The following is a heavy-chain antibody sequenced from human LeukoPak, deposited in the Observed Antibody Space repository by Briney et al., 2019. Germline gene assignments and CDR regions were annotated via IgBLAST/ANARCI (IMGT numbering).Heavy chain of an antibody. J-gene: IGHJ4*02. Sequence: TGGSLRLSCAASGFTFTCCGMHGVRQAPGKGLEWLAVISYHGSNIYYADSVKGRFTISRDNSKNTAFLQMNSLRPEDTALYYCARKNEQGVTDFWGQGALVTVSA. CDR3: ARKNEQGVTDF. CDR2: ISYHGSNI. V-gene: IGHV3-30*03. D-gene: IGHD1-1*01. CDR1: GFTFTCCG.